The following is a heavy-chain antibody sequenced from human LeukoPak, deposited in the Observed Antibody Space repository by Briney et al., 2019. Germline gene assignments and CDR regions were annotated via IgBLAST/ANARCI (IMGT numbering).Heavy chain of an antibody. Sequence: SETLSLTCTVSGGSISSSSYYWGWIRQPPGKGLEWIGGIYYSGSTYYNPSLKSRVTISVDTSKNQFSLKLSSVTAADTAVYYCARDGSSHYGMDVWGQGTTVTVSS. CDR1: GGSISSSSYY. V-gene: IGHV4-39*07. J-gene: IGHJ6*02. CDR3: ARDGSSHYGMDV. D-gene: IGHD1-26*01. CDR2: IYYSGST.